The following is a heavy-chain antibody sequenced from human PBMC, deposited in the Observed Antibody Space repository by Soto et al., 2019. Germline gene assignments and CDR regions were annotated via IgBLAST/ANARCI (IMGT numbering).Heavy chain of an antibody. CDR1: GGSISSGDYH. V-gene: IGHV4-30-4*01. Sequence: SSETLSLTCTVSGGSISSGDYHWSWIRQPPXKGLEWIGYIYYSGSTYYNPSLKSRVTISVDTSKNQFSLKLSSVTAADTAVYYCARDIRPPPDGDYEEGFDPWGQGTLVTVSS. D-gene: IGHD4-17*01. CDR3: ARDIRPPPDGDYEEGFDP. J-gene: IGHJ5*02. CDR2: IYYSGST.